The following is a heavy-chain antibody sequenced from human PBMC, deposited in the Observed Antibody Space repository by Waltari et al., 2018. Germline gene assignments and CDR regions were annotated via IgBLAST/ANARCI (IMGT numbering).Heavy chain of an antibody. CDR1: GGSISSSSYY. Sequence: QLQLQESGPGLVKPSETLSLTCTVSGGSISSSSYYWGWIRQPPGKGLEWIGSIYYSGSTYYNPSLKSRVTISVDTSKNQFSLKLSSVTAADTAVYYCARDPYSSGWYGEFDYWGQGTLVTVSS. J-gene: IGHJ4*02. V-gene: IGHV4-39*07. CDR2: IYYSGST. CDR3: ARDPYSSGWYGEFDY. D-gene: IGHD6-19*01.